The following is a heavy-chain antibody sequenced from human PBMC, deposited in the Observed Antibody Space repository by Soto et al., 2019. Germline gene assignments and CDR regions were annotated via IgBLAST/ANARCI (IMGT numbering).Heavy chain of an antibody. CDR1: GYTFICYE. V-gene: IGHV1-2*02. J-gene: IGHJ6*02. D-gene: IGHD2-2*01. CDR3: VRSYLSGEWVPTAP. Sequence: GASVKVSCKASGYTFICYEMHWVRQATGQGLEWMGLMNPNSGATRIAQKFQGRVTMTRDKSISTAYMELSRLTSDDTAVYYCVRSYLSGEWVPTAPWGQETTVTVSS. CDR2: MNPNSGAT.